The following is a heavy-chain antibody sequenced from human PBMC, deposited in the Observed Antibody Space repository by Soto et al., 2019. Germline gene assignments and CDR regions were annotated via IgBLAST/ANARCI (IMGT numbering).Heavy chain of an antibody. J-gene: IGHJ5*02. V-gene: IGHV3-30-3*01. CDR3: ARDSQQLVPNWFAP. CDR2: ISYDGSNK. D-gene: IGHD6-13*01. CDR1: GFTFSSYA. Sequence: GGSLRLSCAASGFTFSSYAMHWVRQAPGKGLEWVAVISYDGSNKYYADSVKGRFTISRDNSKNTLYLQMNSLRAEDTAVYYCARDSQQLVPNWFAPWGQGTLVTVSS.